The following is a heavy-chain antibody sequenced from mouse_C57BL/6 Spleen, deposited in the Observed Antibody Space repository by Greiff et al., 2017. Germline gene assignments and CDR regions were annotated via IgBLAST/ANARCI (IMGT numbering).Heavy chain of an antibody. CDR2: INPSNGGT. J-gene: IGHJ3*01. CDR1: GYTFTSYW. CDR3: ARGVRNYDYDGTFAY. D-gene: IGHD2-4*01. V-gene: IGHV1-53*01. Sequence: QVQLQQPGPELVKPGASVKLSCKASGYTFTSYWMHWVKQRPGQGLEWIGNINPSNGGTNYNEKFKSKAKLPVDKSSSTAYMQLSLLPSEDAAGYYCARGVRNYDYDGTFAYWGQGTLVTVSA.